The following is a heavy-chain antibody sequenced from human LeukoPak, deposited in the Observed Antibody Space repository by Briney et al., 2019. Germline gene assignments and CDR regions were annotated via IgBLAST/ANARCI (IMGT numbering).Heavy chain of an antibody. J-gene: IGHJ4*02. CDR3: ARGGDILTGYYLFDY. CDR2: ISSSSSYI. D-gene: IGHD3-9*01. CDR1: GFTFSSYS. V-gene: IGHV3-21*01. Sequence: GGSLGLSCAASGFTFSSYSMNWVRQAPGRGLEWVSSISSSSSYIYYADSVKGRFTISRDNAKNSLYLQMNSLRAEDTAVYYCARGGDILTGYYLFDYWGQGTLVTVSS.